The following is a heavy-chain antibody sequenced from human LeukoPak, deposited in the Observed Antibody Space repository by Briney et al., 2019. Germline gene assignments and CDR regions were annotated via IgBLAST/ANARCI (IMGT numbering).Heavy chain of an antibody. CDR3: ARVGRVSIYPSYMDV. CDR2: ITDDGRDT. D-gene: IGHD6-6*01. J-gene: IGHJ6*03. V-gene: IGHV3-30*04. Sequence: GGSLRLSCEASGFTFSTFPMHWVRQTPDKRLEWVAVITDDGRDTYYADSVKGRFTISRDNSKNTLYLQMNSLSPEDTAVVYCARVGRVSIYPSYMDVWGKGTTVTVSS. CDR1: GFTFSTFP.